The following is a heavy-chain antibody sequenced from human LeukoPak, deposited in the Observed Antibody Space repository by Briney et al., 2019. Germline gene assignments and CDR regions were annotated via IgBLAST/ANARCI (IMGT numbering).Heavy chain of an antibody. CDR1: GGSISSGGYY. J-gene: IGHJ4*02. V-gene: IGHV4-30-2*01. Sequence: SETLSLTCTVSGGSISSGGYYWSWIRQPPGKGLEWIGYIYHSGSTYYNPSLKSRVTISVDRSKNQFSLKLGSVTAADTAVYYCARWGTVAGIFDYWGQGTLVTVSS. D-gene: IGHD6-19*01. CDR2: IYHSGST. CDR3: ARWGTVAGIFDY.